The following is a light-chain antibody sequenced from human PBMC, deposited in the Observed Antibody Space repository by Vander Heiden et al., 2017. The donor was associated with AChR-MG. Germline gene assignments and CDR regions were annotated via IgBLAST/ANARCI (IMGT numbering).Light chain of an antibody. CDR3: AAWDDSLSGSV. CDR2: RNN. J-gene: IGLJ1*01. Sequence: QSVLTQPPSASGTPGQRVTISCSGSSSNIGSNYVYWYQQLPGTAPKLLIYRNNQRPSGVPDRFSGSKSGTSASLAISGLRSEDEADHYCAAWDDSLSGSVFGTGTKVTVL. V-gene: IGLV1-47*01. CDR1: SSNIGSNY.